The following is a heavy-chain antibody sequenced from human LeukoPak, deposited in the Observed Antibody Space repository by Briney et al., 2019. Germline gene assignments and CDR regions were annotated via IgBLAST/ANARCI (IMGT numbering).Heavy chain of an antibody. CDR2: IYTSGST. J-gene: IGHJ2*01. Sequence: PSETLSLTCTVSGGSISSRSYYWSWIRQPAGKGLEWVGRIYTSGSTNYNPSLKSRVTISVDTSKNQFSLKLSSVTAADTAVYYCARDPEYSSPNWYFDLWGRGTLVTVSS. CDR1: GGSISSRSYY. V-gene: IGHV4-61*02. CDR3: ARDPEYSSPNWYFDL. D-gene: IGHD6-6*01.